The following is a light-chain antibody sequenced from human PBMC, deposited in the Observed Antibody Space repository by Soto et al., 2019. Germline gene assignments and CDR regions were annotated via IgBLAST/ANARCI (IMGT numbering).Light chain of an antibody. CDR2: PVN. CDR1: SNDIGAYNY. J-gene: IGLJ2*01. Sequence: QSVLTQPASVSGSPRQSNTMSCTGTSNDIGAYNYVSLYKQSPDKAPKLLIYPVNNRHSGVSTRFSGPKSGNTATLTISGQQPEDEDESYCNAYTNTSPVVGVGGGTQLTVL. CDR3: NAYTNTSPVVG. V-gene: IGLV2-14*01.